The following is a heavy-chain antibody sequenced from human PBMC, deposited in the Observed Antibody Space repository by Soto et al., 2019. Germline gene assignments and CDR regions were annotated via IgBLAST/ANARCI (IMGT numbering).Heavy chain of an antibody. CDR3: AKTRHCSSTSRYGAFDI. D-gene: IGHD2-2*01. J-gene: IGHJ3*02. CDR2: ISGSGGST. V-gene: IGHV3-23*01. CDR1: GFTFSSYA. Sequence: EVQLLESGGGLVQPGGSLRLSCAASGFTFSSYAMSWVRQAPGKGLEWVSAISGSGGSTYYADSVKGRFTISRDNSKNTLYLQMNSLRAEDTAVYYCAKTRHCSSTSRYGAFDIWGQGTMVTVSS.